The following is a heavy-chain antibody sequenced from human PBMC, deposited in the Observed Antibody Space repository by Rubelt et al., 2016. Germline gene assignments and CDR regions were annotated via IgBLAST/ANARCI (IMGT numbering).Heavy chain of an antibody. CDR3: ARDPEFHYSNYDDDY. D-gene: IGHD4-11*01. J-gene: IGHJ4*02. CDR2: ISSSSSTI. Sequence: EVQLVESGGGLVQPGGSLRLSCAASGFTFSSYSMNWVRQAPGKGLEWVSYISSSSSTIYYADSVKGRLTIARDNAKNSLYLQMNSLRDEDTAVYYCARDPEFHYSNYDDDYWGQGTLVTVSS. CDR1: GFTFSSYS. V-gene: IGHV3-48*02.